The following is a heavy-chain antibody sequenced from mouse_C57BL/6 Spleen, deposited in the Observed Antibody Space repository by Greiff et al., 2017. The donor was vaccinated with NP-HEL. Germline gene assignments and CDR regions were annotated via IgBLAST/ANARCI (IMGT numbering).Heavy chain of an antibody. CDR1: GYTFTSYW. V-gene: IGHV1-64*01. Sequence: VQLQQSGAELVKPGASVKLSCKASGYTFTSYWMHWVKQRPGRGLEWIGMIHPNSGSTNYNEKFKSKATLTVDKSSSTAYMQLSSLTSEDSAVYYCARGTTVVADYAMDYWGQGTSVTVSS. J-gene: IGHJ4*01. CDR3: ARGTTVVADYAMDY. CDR2: IHPNSGST. D-gene: IGHD1-1*01.